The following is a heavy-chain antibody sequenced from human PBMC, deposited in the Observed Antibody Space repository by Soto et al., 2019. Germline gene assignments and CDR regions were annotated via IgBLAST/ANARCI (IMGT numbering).Heavy chain of an antibody. CDR2: IYYSGIT. Sequence: SETLSLTCSVSGGSISTTTYYWGWIRQPPGKGLEWIGTIYYSGITYYNPSLESRVTISVDTSKDQFSLSLSSVTAADTAVYYCARHNWGEAASFDPWGQGTLVTVSS. V-gene: IGHV4-39*01. D-gene: IGHD2-15*01. CDR3: ARHNWGEAASFDP. J-gene: IGHJ5*02. CDR1: GGSISTTTYY.